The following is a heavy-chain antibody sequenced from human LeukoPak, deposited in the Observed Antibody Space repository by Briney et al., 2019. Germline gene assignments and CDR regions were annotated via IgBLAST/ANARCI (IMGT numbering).Heavy chain of an antibody. CDR2: ISSSGSNI. V-gene: IGHV3-21*04. Sequence: GGSLRLSCAACGFTFSSYSMNWVRQAPGKGLEWVPSISSSGSNIYYADSVKGRFTISRDNAKNSLYLQMNSLGAEDTAVYYCAKSGSYYDDYFDYWGQGTLVTVSS. D-gene: IGHD1-26*01. CDR3: AKSGSYYDDYFDY. CDR1: GFTFSSYS. J-gene: IGHJ4*02.